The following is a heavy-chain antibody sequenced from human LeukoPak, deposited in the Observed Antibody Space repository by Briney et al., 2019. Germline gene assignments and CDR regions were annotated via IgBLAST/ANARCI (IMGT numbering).Heavy chain of an antibody. Sequence: PGGSLRLSCAASGFTFRNYYMSWVRQAPGKGLEWVANIKQDGSEKNYVDSVKGRFTIPRDNANNLLYLQMNSLRVEDTAVYYCARSLEMATVLLGYWGQGTLVTVSS. D-gene: IGHD5-24*01. CDR3: ARSLEMATVLLGY. CDR2: IKQDGSEK. V-gene: IGHV3-7*01. J-gene: IGHJ4*02. CDR1: GFTFRNYY.